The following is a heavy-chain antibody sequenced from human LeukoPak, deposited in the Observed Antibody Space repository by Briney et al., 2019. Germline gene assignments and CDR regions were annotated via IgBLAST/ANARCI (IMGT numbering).Heavy chain of an antibody. J-gene: IGHJ4*02. CDR3: AKEGDILTGYAGFDY. Sequence: PGGSLRLSCAASGFTFSSYAMSWVRQAPGKGLEWVSAISGSGGSTYYADSVKGRFTISRDNSKNTLYLQMNSLRAEDTAVYHCAKEGDILTGYAGFDYWGQGTLVTVSS. CDR2: ISGSGGST. D-gene: IGHD3-9*01. CDR1: GFTFSSYA. V-gene: IGHV3-23*01.